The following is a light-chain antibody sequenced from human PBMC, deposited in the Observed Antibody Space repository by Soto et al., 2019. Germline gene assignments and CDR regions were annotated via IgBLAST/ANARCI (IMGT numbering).Light chain of an antibody. Sequence: QSVLTQPPSVSGTPGQRVTVSCSGSHSNIGSNTLTWYQQFPGTAPKLLIYSDSQRPSGVPDRFSGSKSGSSASLAISGLQSEDAADYYCATWDDILSAWVFGGGTKLTVI. CDR2: SDS. J-gene: IGLJ3*02. V-gene: IGLV1-44*01. CDR3: ATWDDILSAWV. CDR1: HSNIGSNT.